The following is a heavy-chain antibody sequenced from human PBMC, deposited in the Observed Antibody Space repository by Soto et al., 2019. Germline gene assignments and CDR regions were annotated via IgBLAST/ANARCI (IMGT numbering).Heavy chain of an antibody. V-gene: IGHV1-2*02. CDR1: GFTFSAYY. J-gene: IGHJ6*02. CDR3: ARSLLDEYSSSWRSAYYGMDV. D-gene: IGHD6-13*01. Sequence: QVQLVQYGAEVKKPGASVKVSCKASGFTFSAYYIYWVRQAPGQVLEWIGWLNPNSGGTNNAQKFQGRVTMTRDTSTSTVYMELSALIPDDTAVYYCARSLLDEYSSSWRSAYYGMDVWGQGTTVTVSS. CDR2: LNPNSGGT.